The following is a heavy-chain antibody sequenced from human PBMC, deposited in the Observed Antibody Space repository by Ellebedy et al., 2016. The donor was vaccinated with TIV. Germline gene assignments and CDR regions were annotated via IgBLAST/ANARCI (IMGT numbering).Heavy chain of an antibody. CDR3: ARGRENYGYDMDV. J-gene: IGHJ6*03. Sequence: GESLKISCAASGFTLSSHSMHSVRRAPGKGLERVSSISSSISYIYYADSMKGRITISRDNARKSLFLDMSTLGAEDTAIYYCARGRENYGYDMDVWGKGTTVTVSS. V-gene: IGHV3-21*01. CDR2: ISSSISYI. D-gene: IGHD5-18*01. CDR1: GFTLSSHS.